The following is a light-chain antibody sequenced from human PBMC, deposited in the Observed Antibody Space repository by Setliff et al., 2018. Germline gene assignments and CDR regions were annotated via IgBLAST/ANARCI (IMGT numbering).Light chain of an antibody. J-gene: IGLJ1*01. V-gene: IGLV2-14*03. CDR1: SNDVGSYDL. CDR3: NAYTAGTTYV. Sequence: QSVLTQPASVSGSPGQSITISCSGTSNDVGSYDLVSWYQQHPVKAPKLIIYGVSDRPSGVSSRFSGSKSGNTASLTISGLQTEDEADYYCNAYTAGTTYVFGTGTKGTVL. CDR2: GVS.